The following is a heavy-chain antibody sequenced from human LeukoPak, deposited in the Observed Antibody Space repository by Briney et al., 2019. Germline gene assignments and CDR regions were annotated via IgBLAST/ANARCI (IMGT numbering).Heavy chain of an antibody. J-gene: IGHJ4*02. CDR2: IYSSGST. CDR3: ARGRNGYTDY. Sequence: PSETLSLTCTVSGYSISSGYYWSWIRQPAGKGLEWIGRIYSSGSTNYNPSLKSRVTISVDTSKNQFSLKLSSVTAADTAVYYCARGRNGYTDYWGQGTLITVSS. CDR1: GYSISSGYY. V-gene: IGHV4-61*02. D-gene: IGHD5-24*01.